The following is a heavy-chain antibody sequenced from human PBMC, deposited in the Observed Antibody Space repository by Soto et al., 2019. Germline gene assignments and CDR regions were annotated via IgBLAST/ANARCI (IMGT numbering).Heavy chain of an antibody. Sequence: LRLSCAASGFTFRRYAMQWFRQAPVKGLEWVAVVPYDGSNKYYADSVKGRFTISRDNSKNTLYLQMNSLRAEDTAVYYCAREGPLDYDILTGYSPPYYYYGMDVWGQGTPVTVSS. CDR3: AREGPLDYDILTGYSPPYYYYGMDV. CDR2: VPYDGSNK. CDR1: GFTFRRYA. V-gene: IGHV3-30-3*01. J-gene: IGHJ6*02. D-gene: IGHD3-9*01.